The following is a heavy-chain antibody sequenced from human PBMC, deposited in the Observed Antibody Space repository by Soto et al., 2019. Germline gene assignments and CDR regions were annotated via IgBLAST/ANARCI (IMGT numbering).Heavy chain of an antibody. J-gene: IGHJ4*02. CDR3: AIPSGLTVTGPDY. CDR1: GFTFSLYS. V-gene: IGHV3-23*01. Sequence: GGSLRLSCAASGFTFSLYSMIWVRQAPGKGLEWVASITSSSSTYYADSVKGRFTISRDNSKNSLYLQMNSLRADDTAVYYCAIPSGLTVTGPDYWGQGTLVTVSS. CDR2: ITSSSST. D-gene: IGHD6-19*01.